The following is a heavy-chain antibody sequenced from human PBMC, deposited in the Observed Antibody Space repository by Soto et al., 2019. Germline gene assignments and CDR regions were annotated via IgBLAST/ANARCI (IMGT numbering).Heavy chain of an antibody. Sequence: SETMSLTCTVSGDSISSNSYFWAWIRQPPGKGLEWIGSIYYSGTTYHNPSLKSRVTISVDRSNNQFSLKLTSVTAADTAVYYCARHFSVDHFDYWGQGALVTVSS. J-gene: IGHJ4*02. CDR2: IYYSGTT. CDR1: GDSISSNSYF. D-gene: IGHD3-9*01. V-gene: IGHV4-39*01. CDR3: ARHFSVDHFDY.